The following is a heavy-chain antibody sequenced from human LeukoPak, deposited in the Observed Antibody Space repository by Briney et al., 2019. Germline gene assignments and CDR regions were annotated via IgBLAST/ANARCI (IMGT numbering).Heavy chain of an antibody. Sequence: SVKVSCKASGGTFSSYAISWVRQAPGQGLEWMGGIIPIFGTANYAQKFQGRVTITADESTSTAYMELSSLRSEDTAAYYCARGVNWNDDSTSFDYWGQGTLVTVSS. CDR2: IIPIFGTA. CDR3: ARGVNWNDDSTSFDY. J-gene: IGHJ4*02. CDR1: GGTFSSYA. D-gene: IGHD1-20*01. V-gene: IGHV1-69*13.